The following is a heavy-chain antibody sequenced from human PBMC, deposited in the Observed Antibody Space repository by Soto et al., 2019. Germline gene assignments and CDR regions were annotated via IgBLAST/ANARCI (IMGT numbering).Heavy chain of an antibody. CDR3: ARDLAHRASGYSSDIYYYYMDV. Sequence: ASVKVSCKASGGTFSSYTISWVRQAPGQGLEWMGRIIPILGIANYAQKFQGRVTITADKSTSTAYMELSSLRSEDTAVYYCARDLAHRASGYSSDIYYYYMDVWGKGTTVTVSS. J-gene: IGHJ6*03. D-gene: IGHD6-19*01. CDR2: IIPILGIA. V-gene: IGHV1-69*04. CDR1: GGTFSSYT.